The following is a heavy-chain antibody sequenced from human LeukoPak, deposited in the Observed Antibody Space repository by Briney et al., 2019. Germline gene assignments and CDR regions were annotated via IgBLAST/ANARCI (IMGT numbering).Heavy chain of an antibody. Sequence: GGSLRLSCAASGFTFEDYAMHWVRQAPGKGLEWVSLISGDGGSTYYADSVKGRFTISGDNNKNSLYLQMNSLRTEDTALYYCAKANQWLVLEYVDYWGQGTLVTVSS. V-gene: IGHV3-43*02. D-gene: IGHD6-19*01. CDR1: GFTFEDYA. J-gene: IGHJ4*02. CDR2: ISGDGGST. CDR3: AKANQWLVLEYVDY.